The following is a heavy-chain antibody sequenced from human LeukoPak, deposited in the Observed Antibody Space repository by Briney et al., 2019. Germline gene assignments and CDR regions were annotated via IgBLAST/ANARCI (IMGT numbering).Heavy chain of an antibody. CDR3: ATKLLGSYYMDV. CDR2: IIPIFGTA. J-gene: IGHJ6*03. Sequence: SVKVSCKASGGTFSSYAISWLRQAPGQGLEWMGGIIPIFGTANYAQKFQGRVTNTADESTSTAYMELSSLRSEDTAVYYCATKLLGSYYMDVWGKGTTVTVSS. CDR1: GGTFSSYA. D-gene: IGHD3-16*01. V-gene: IGHV1-69*13.